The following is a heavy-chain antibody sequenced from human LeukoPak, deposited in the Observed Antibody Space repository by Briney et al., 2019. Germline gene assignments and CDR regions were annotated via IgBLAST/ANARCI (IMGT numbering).Heavy chain of an antibody. CDR2: ISAYNGNT. J-gene: IGHJ4*02. CDR1: GYTFTSYG. V-gene: IGHV1-18*04. Sequence: ASVKVSCKASGYTFTSYGISWVRQAPGQGLEWMGWISAYNGNTNYAQKLQGRVTMTTDTSTSTAYMELRSLRSDDTAVYYCAREAGDILTGYPDYWGQGTLVTVSS. D-gene: IGHD3-9*01. CDR3: AREAGDILTGYPDY.